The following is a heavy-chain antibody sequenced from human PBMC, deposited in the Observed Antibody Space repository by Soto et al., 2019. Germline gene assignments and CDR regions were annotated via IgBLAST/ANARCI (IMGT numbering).Heavy chain of an antibody. CDR1: GFTFSDYY. J-gene: IGHJ6*02. CDR3: ARDAVATPVGGMDV. D-gene: IGHD5-12*01. Sequence: QVQLVESGGGLVKPGGSLRLSCAASGFTFSDYYMSWIRQAPGKGLEWVSYISSGSTIYYADSVKGRFTISRDNAKNSLYLQMNSLRAEDTAVYYCARDAVATPVGGMDVWGQGTTVTVSS. V-gene: IGHV3-11*01. CDR2: ISSGSTI.